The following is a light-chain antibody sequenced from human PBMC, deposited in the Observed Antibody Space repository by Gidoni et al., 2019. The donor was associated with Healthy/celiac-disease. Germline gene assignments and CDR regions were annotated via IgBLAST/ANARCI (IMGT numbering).Light chain of an antibody. CDR3: QQYNSYSPCS. J-gene: IGKJ2*04. V-gene: IGKV1-5*03. CDR1: QSISSW. CDR2: KAS. Sequence: DIQLIQSPSTLSAFAGDRVTITCRASQSISSWLAWYQQKPGKAPKLLIYKASSLESGVPSRFSGSGSGTEFTLTISSLQPDDFATYYCQQYNSYSPCSFGQXTKLEIK.